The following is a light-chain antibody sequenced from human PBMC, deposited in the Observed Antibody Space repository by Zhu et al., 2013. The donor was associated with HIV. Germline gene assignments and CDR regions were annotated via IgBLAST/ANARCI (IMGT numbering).Light chain of an antibody. V-gene: IGLV1-51*01. CDR1: SSNIGNDY. Sequence: QSVLTQPPSVSAAPGQKVTISCSGSSSNIGNDYVSWYQQLPGTAPKLLIYDNNRRPSGIPDRFSGSKSGTSATLGITGLQTGDEADYYCGTWDSSLNSWVFGGGTMLTVL. CDR3: GTWDSSLNSWV. J-gene: IGLJ3*02. CDR2: DNN.